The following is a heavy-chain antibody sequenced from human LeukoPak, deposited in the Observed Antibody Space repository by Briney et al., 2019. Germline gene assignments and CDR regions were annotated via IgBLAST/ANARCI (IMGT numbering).Heavy chain of an antibody. J-gene: IGHJ6*02. CDR1: GYTFTGYY. V-gene: IGHV1-2*02. Sequence: GASVKVSCKASGYTFTGYYMHWVRQAPGQGLGWMGWINPNSGGTNYAQKFQGRVTMTRDTSISTAYMELSRLRSDDTAVYYCARDGGYSSGWYYYYYGMDVWGQGTTVTVSS. D-gene: IGHD6-19*01. CDR3: ARDGGYSSGWYYYYYGMDV. CDR2: INPNSGGT.